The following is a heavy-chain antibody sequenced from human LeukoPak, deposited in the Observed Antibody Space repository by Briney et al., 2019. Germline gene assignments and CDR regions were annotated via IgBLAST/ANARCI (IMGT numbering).Heavy chain of an antibody. CDR2: IYYSGST. Sequence: SETLSLTCTVSGGSISSYYWSWIRQPPGKGLEWIGYIYYSGSTNYNPSLKSRVTISVDTSKNQFSLKLSSVTAADTAVYYCARVNLPGLGWFDPWGQGTLVTVSS. V-gene: IGHV4-59*01. J-gene: IGHJ5*02. CDR3: ARVNLPGLGWFDP. CDR1: GGSISSYY.